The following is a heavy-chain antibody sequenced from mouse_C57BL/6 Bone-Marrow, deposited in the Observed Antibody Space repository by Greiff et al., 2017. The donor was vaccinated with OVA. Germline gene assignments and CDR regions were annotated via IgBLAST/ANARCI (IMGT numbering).Heavy chain of an antibody. CDR1: GYTFTSYW. Sequence: VQLQQPGAELVKPGASVKLSCKASGYTFTSYWMHWVKQRPGQGLEWIGMIHPNSGSTNYNEKFKSKATLTVDKSSSTAYMQLSSLTSEDSAVYYWWWAYGSSLDYWGQGTTLTVSS. CDR2: IHPNSGST. J-gene: IGHJ2*01. V-gene: IGHV1-64*01. CDR3: WWAYGSSLDY. D-gene: IGHD1-1*01.